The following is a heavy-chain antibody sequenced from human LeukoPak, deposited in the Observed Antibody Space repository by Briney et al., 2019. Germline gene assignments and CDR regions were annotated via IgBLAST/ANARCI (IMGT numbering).Heavy chain of an antibody. Sequence: SETLSLTCAVRGGSLSGFYWSWIRQPPGKGLEWIGEINHSGTTNYNPSLKSRVTISVDTSKNQVSLDLASVTAADTAVYYCARASSFDKTTRWNPAYFGPWGQGTLVTVSS. D-gene: IGHD1-1*01. V-gene: IGHV4-34*01. J-gene: IGHJ5*02. CDR2: INHSGTT. CDR3: ARASSFDKTTRWNPAYFGP. CDR1: GGSLSGFY.